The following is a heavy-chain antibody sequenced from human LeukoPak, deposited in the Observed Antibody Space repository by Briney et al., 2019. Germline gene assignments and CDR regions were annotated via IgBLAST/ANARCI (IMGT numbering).Heavy chain of an antibody. J-gene: IGHJ6*02. CDR1: GFTFSSYA. CDR3: ARDRGYDILTGPYYYYGMDV. V-gene: IGHV3-30-3*01. Sequence: GRSLRLSCAASGFTFSSYAMHWLRQAPGKGLEWVAVISYDGSNKYYADSVKGRFTISRDNSKNTLYLQMNSLRAEDTAVYYCARDRGYDILTGPYYYYGMDVWGQGTTVTVSS. D-gene: IGHD3-9*01. CDR2: ISYDGSNK.